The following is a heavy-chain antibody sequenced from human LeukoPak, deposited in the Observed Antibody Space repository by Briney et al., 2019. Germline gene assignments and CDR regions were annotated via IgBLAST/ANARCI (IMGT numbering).Heavy chain of an antibody. CDR2: IFHTGSP. J-gene: IGHJ4*02. D-gene: IGHD3-16*01. Sequence: PSETLSLTCAVSGYSISTGYFWGWLRQSPGQGLEWSGSIFHTGSPSYNPSLKSRVTLSVDTSKNEFSLKLTSVTAADTAIYYCASPRGTYIDYWGQGTLVIVSS. CDR1: GYSISTGYF. CDR3: ASPRGTYIDY. V-gene: IGHV4-38-2*01.